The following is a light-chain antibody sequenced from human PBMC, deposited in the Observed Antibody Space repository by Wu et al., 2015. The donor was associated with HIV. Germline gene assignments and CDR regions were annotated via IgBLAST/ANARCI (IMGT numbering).Light chain of an antibody. CDR2: DAS. V-gene: IGKV3-15*01. Sequence: EIVMTQSPATLSVSAGERVTLSCRVSQSVINKLAWYQQRPGQTPRLLIYDASTRATGVPARFSGSGSGTEFTLTISSLQSEDFAVYYCQQYKIWPPWTFGQGTKVEIK. CDR3: QQYKIWPPWT. CDR1: QSVINK. J-gene: IGKJ1*01.